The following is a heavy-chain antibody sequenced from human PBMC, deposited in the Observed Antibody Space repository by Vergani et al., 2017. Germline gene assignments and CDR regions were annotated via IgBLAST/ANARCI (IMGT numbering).Heavy chain of an antibody. V-gene: IGHV3-33*01. Sequence: QVQLVESGGGVVQPGRSLRLSCAASGFTFSSYGMHWVRQAPGKGLEWVAVIWYDGSNKYYADSVKGRFTISRDNSKNTLYLQMNSLRAEDTAVYYCAREGQLGYPKYYFDYWGQGTLVTVSS. CDR1: GFTFSSYG. CDR3: AREGQLGYPKYYFDY. D-gene: IGHD2-15*01. J-gene: IGHJ4*02. CDR2: IWYDGSNK.